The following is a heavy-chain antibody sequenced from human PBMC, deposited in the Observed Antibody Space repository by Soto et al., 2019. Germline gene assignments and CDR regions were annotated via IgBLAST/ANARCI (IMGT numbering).Heavy chain of an antibody. J-gene: IGHJ4*02. CDR1: GYTFTSYG. CDR2: ISAYNGNT. D-gene: IGHD6-13*01. Sequence: QVQLVQSGAEVKKPGASVKVSCKASGYTFTSYGISWVRQAPGQGLEWMGWISAYNGNTKYVQKFQGRVTMTTDTSTSTAYMELRSLRADGTAVYYCARDAAAGLNDYWGQGTLVTVSS. V-gene: IGHV1-18*01. CDR3: ARDAAAGLNDY.